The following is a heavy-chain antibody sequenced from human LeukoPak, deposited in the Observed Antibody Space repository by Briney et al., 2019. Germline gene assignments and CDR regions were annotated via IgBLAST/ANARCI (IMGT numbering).Heavy chain of an antibody. CDR1: GGSISSGSYY. CDR2: IYTSGST. CDR3: ARDRWEPSPLPFD. V-gene: IGHV4-61*02. J-gene: IGHJ4*02. Sequence: PSQTLSLTCTVSGGSISSGSYYWSWIRQPAGKGLEWIGRIYTSGSTNYTPSLKSRVTISVDTSKNQFSLKLSSVTAADTAVYCCARDRWEPSPLPFDWGQGTLVTVSS. D-gene: IGHD4-23*01.